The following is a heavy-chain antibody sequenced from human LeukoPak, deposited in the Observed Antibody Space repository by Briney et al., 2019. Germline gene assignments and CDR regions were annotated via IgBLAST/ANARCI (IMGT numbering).Heavy chain of an antibody. Sequence: PGESLKISCKGSGYSFTSYWIGWVRQMPGKGLEWMGIIYPGDYDTRYSPSFQGQVTISADKSISTAYLQWSSLKSSDTAMYYCARHSDDSSGYYYGPPDYWGQGTLVTVSS. CDR1: GYSFTSYW. D-gene: IGHD3-22*01. J-gene: IGHJ4*02. V-gene: IGHV5-51*01. CDR3: ARHSDDSSGYYYGPPDY. CDR2: IYPGDYDT.